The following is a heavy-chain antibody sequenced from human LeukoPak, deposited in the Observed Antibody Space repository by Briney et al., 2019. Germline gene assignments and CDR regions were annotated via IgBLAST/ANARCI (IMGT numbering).Heavy chain of an antibody. Sequence: PSETLSLTCTVAGGSIRGHYWSWIRQFPGKGLEWIGYIYDSGSTNYNPSLRSRVTISVDTPKKQFSLKLTSVTAADTAVYYCARRYGTSGWIDYWGQGTLVTVSS. J-gene: IGHJ4*02. CDR3: ARRYGTSGWIDY. D-gene: IGHD3-22*01. CDR2: IYDSGST. CDR1: GGSIRGHY. V-gene: IGHV4-59*11.